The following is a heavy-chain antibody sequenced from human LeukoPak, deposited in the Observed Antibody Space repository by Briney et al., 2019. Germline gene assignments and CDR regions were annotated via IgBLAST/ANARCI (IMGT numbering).Heavy chain of an antibody. CDR1: GFTFTTYT. CDR2: ISPTGTDM. D-gene: IGHD2-15*01. V-gene: IGHV3-21*01. Sequence: GGSLRLSCAASGFTFTTYTMNWVCQAPGKGLEWVSSISPTGTDMFYADSVKGRFTISRDNAKNSLYLQMDSLRAEDTAVYYCAPRGGTATYYWGQGTLVTVSS. CDR3: APRGGTATYY. J-gene: IGHJ4*02.